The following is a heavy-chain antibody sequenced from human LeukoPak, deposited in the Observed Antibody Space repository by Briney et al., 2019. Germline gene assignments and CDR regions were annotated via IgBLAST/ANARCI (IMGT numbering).Heavy chain of an antibody. Sequence: GGSLRLSCAASGFTFSSYDMNWVRQAPGKGLEWVAYLSSSGDIIYSADSVKGRFTISRDNAKNSLYLQMNSLRAEDTAVYYCVRKGADVDYWGRGTLVTVSS. CDR3: VRKGADVDY. CDR2: LSSSGDII. D-gene: IGHD4/OR15-4a*01. V-gene: IGHV3-48*03. J-gene: IGHJ4*02. CDR1: GFTFSSYD.